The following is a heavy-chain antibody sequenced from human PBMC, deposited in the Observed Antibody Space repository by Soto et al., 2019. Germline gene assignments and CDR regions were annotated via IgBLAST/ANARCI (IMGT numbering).Heavy chain of an antibody. V-gene: IGHV3-48*01. CDR2: ISSSSSTI. CDR3: ARVGPGAVVVPAAISY. D-gene: IGHD2-2*01. J-gene: IGHJ4*02. CDR1: GFTFSIYW. Sequence: GGSLRLSCAASGFTFSIYWMTWVRQAPGKGLEWASYISSSSSTIYYADSVKGRFTISRDNAKNSLYLQMNSPRAEDTAVYYCARVGPGAVVVPAAISYWGQGTLVTVSS.